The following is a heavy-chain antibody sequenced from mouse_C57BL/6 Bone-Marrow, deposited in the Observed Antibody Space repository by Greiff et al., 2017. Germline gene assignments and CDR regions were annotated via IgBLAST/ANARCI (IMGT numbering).Heavy chain of an antibody. Sequence: QVQLQQSGAELVMPGASVKLSCKASGYTFTSYWMHWVKQRPGQGLEWIGEIDPSDSYTNYNQKFKGKSTLTVDKSSSTAYMQLSSLTSEDSAFYYCARGGGHRVAYWGQGTLVTVSA. CDR1: GYTFTSYW. CDR3: ARGGGHRVAY. V-gene: IGHV1-69*01. D-gene: IGHD3-1*01. J-gene: IGHJ3*01. CDR2: IDPSDSYT.